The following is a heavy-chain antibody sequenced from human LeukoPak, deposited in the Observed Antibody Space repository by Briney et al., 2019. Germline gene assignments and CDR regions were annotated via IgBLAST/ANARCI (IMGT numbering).Heavy chain of an antibody. CDR2: IYYSGST. D-gene: IGHD6-25*01. CDR1: GGSISSSSYY. V-gene: IGHV4-39*07. Sequence: SETLSLTCTVSGGSISSSSYYWGWIRQPPGKGLEWIGSIYYSGSTYYNPSLKSRVTISVDTSKNQFSLELSSVTAADTAVYYCARGRKLEQRYFDYWGQGTLVTVSS. J-gene: IGHJ4*02. CDR3: ARGRKLEQRYFDY.